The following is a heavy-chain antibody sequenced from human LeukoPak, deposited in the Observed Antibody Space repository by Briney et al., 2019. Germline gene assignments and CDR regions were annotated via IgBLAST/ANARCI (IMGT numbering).Heavy chain of an antibody. D-gene: IGHD4-17*01. CDR3: AREDYDDDGWYFDL. Sequence: GGSLRLSCAASGFTFRRHWMHWVRQAPGKGLVWVSRIKSDRTSTTYADSVKGRFTISRDNAKNTLYLQMTSLRVEDTAEYFCAREDYDDDGWYFDLWGRGTLVTVSS. V-gene: IGHV3-74*01. CDR1: GFTFRRHW. J-gene: IGHJ2*01. CDR2: IKSDRTST.